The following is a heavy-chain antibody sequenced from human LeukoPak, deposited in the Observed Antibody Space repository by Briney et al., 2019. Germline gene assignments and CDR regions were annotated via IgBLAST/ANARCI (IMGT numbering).Heavy chain of an antibody. D-gene: IGHD1-1*01. CDR3: AKDGTTTPSFIDY. J-gene: IGHJ4*02. CDR2: INWNSGSI. V-gene: IGHV3-9*01. Sequence: GGSLRLSCAASGFTFDDYAMHWVRQAPGKGLEWVSGINWNSGSIGYADSVKGRFTISRDNAKNSLYLQMNSLRAEDTALYYCAKDGTTTPSFIDYWGQGTLVTVSS. CDR1: GFTFDDYA.